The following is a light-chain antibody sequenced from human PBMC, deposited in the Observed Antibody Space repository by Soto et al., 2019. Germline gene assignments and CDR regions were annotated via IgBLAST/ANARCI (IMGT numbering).Light chain of an antibody. J-gene: IGLJ1*01. CDR1: SRDVGAYNY. CDR3: SSHSNITPYV. Sequence: QCVLTQPASLSGSPGQSITISCTGTSRDVGAYNYVSWYQQHPGKAPKLMVYDVTSRPSGVSDRFSGCKSGNTASLTISGLQAEDEADYFSSSHSNITPYVFGTGTKVTVL. V-gene: IGLV2-14*01. CDR2: DVT.